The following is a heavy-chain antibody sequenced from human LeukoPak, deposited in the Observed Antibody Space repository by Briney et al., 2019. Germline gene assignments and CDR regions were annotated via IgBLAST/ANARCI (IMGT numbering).Heavy chain of an antibody. V-gene: IGHV4-38-2*02. CDR3: ARHLDGYYYSFDY. CDR2: IYHSGST. CDR1: GYSISSGYY. J-gene: IGHJ4*02. Sequence: SETLSLTCTVSGYSISSGYYWGWIRQPPGKGLEWIGSIYHSGSTYYNPSLKSRVTISVDTSKNQFSLKLSSVTAADTAVYYCARHLDGYYYSFDYWGQGTLVTVSS. D-gene: IGHD3-22*01.